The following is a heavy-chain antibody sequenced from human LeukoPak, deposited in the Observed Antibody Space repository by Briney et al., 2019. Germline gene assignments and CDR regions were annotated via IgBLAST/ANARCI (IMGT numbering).Heavy chain of an antibody. Sequence: ASVKVSCKVSGYTLTELSMHWVRQAPGKGLEWMGGFDPEDGETIYAQKFQGRVTMTEDTSTDTAYMELSRLRSEDTAVYYCATGNSYDSSGYYHYWGQGTLVTVSS. J-gene: IGHJ4*02. D-gene: IGHD3-22*01. V-gene: IGHV1-24*01. CDR2: FDPEDGET. CDR3: ATGNSYDSSGYYHY. CDR1: GYTLTELS.